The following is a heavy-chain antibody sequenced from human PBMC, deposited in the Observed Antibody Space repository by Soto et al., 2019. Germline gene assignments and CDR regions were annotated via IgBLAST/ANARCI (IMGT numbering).Heavy chain of an antibody. D-gene: IGHD6-19*01. V-gene: IGHV6-1*01. J-gene: IGHJ5*02. CDR1: GDSVSSNSAA. Sequence: PSQTLSLTCAISGDSVSSNSAAWNWIRQSPSRGLEWLGRTYYRSKWYNGYAVSAKSRITINPDTSKNQFSLQLNSVTPEDTAVYYCAREEGIAVAGNWFDPWGQGTLVTVSS. CDR2: TYYRSKWYN. CDR3: AREEGIAVAGNWFDP.